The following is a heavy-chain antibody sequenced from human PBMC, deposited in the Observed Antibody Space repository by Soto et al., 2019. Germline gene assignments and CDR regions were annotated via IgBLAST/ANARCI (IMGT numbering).Heavy chain of an antibody. CDR1: GGSISSGGYS. Sequence: QLQLQESGSGLVKPSQTLSLTCAVSGGSISSGGYSWSWIRQPPGKGLEWIGYIYHSGSTYYNPYLKSRVTISVDRSKNQFSLKLSSVTAADTAVYYCARDDYGGNSNWFDPWGQGTLVTVSS. D-gene: IGHD4-17*01. J-gene: IGHJ5*02. V-gene: IGHV4-30-2*01. CDR2: IYHSGST. CDR3: ARDDYGGNSNWFDP.